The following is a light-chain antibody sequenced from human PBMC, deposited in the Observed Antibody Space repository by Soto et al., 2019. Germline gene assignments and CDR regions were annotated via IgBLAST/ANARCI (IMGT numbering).Light chain of an antibody. CDR1: QSVSSS. J-gene: IGKJ1*01. V-gene: IGKV3-20*01. CDR3: QQYVTSSPRT. Sequence: EIVMTQSPATLSVSPGERATLSCRASQSVSSSVAWYQQKPGQAPRLLMYGISRRATGIPDRFSGSGSGTDFTLTITRLEPEDFAVYYCQQYVTSSPRTFGQGTKVDI. CDR2: GIS.